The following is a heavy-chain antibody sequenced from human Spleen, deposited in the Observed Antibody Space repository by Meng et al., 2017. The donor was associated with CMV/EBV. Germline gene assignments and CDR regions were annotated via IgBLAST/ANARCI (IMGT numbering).Heavy chain of an antibody. Sequence: GESLKISCAASGFTFSSYWMSWVRQAPGKGLEWVANIKQDGSEKYYVDSVKDRFTISRDNAKNSLYLQMNSLRAEDTAVYYCARDFYSNYVLYYYYYGMDVWGQGTTVTVSS. V-gene: IGHV3-7*01. CDR3: ARDFYSNYVLYYYYYGMDV. J-gene: IGHJ6*02. CDR2: IKQDGSEK. D-gene: IGHD4-11*01. CDR1: GFTFSSYW.